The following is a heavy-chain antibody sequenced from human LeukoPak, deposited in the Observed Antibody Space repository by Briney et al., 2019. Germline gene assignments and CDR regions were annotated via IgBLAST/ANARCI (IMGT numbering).Heavy chain of an antibody. V-gene: IGHV1-24*01. J-gene: IGHJ4*02. CDR2: FDPEDGET. Sequence: GASVKVSCKVSGYTLTELPMHWVRQAPGKGLEWMGGFDPEDGETIYAQKFQGRVTMTEDTSTDTAYMELSSLRSEDTAVYYCATPVDSSGYYRMFDYWGQGTLVTVSS. D-gene: IGHD3-22*01. CDR3: ATPVDSSGYYRMFDY. CDR1: GYTLTELP.